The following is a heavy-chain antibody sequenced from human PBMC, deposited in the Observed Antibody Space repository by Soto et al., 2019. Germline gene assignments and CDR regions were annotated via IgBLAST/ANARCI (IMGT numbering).Heavy chain of an antibody. J-gene: IGHJ6*02. Sequence: GGSLRLSCAASGFTFSSYGMHWVRQAPGKGLEWVAVIWYDGSNKYYADSVKGRFTISRDNSKNTLYLQMNSLRAEDTAVYYCARDCDPIDIVVVPAATPATGMDVWGQGTTVTVSS. CDR1: GFTFSSYG. V-gene: IGHV3-33*01. CDR3: ARDCDPIDIVVVPAATPATGMDV. D-gene: IGHD2-2*01. CDR2: IWYDGSNK.